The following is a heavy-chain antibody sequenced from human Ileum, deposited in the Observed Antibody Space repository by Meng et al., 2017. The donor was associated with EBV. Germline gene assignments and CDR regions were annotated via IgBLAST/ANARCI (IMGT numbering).Heavy chain of an antibody. V-gene: IGHV4-61*08. Sequence: QLQQSGPGPVRPSETLSLACTVSGASVTSSGYYWSWLRQSPGKGLEWLGYVNYNGDSTYNPSLKSRVTIFIDTSKKQFYLNLTSATAADTAIYYCARDLRVGGAFDYWGQGTLVTVSS. CDR1: GASVTSSGYY. CDR3: ARDLRVGGAFDY. CDR2: VNYNGDS. J-gene: IGHJ4*02. D-gene: IGHD1-26*01.